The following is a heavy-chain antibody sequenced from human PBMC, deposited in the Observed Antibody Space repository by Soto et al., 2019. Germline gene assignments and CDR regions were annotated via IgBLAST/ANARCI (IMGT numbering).Heavy chain of an antibody. Sequence: GASVKVSCKASGYTFINYYMHWVRQAPGQGLEWMGIINPSGGSTSYVQKFQGRVSMTRDTSTSTVYMELSSLRSEDTAVYYCARRAVTGGPFDYWGQGTLVTVSS. CDR3: ARRAVTGGPFDY. D-gene: IGHD6-19*01. V-gene: IGHV1-46*01. CDR1: GYTFINYY. J-gene: IGHJ4*02. CDR2: INPSGGST.